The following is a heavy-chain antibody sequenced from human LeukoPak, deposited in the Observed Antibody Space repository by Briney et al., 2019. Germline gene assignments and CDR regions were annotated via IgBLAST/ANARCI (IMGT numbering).Heavy chain of an antibody. CDR1: GLTFSSYA. V-gene: IGHV3-30*04. J-gene: IGHJ4*02. D-gene: IGHD1-26*01. CDR3: ARDGGWELLSDFDY. CDR2: ISYDGSNK. Sequence: GGTLRLSRAASGLTFSSYAMHWVRQAPGKGLEGGAVISYDGSNKYYAESVKGRFTISRDNPKNTLCLQMNSLRAEDTAVYYCARDGGWELLSDFDYWGQGTLVTVSS.